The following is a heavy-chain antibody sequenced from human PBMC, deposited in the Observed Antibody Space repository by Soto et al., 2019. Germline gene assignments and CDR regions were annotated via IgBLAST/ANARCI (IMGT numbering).Heavy chain of an antibody. CDR3: AAEIDDYADFNH. J-gene: IGHJ5*02. D-gene: IGHD4-17*01. CDR1: GGSISSSY. V-gene: IGHV4-59*01. Sequence: SETLSLTCTVSGGSISSSYWSWIRQPPGKGLEWIGYIYYSGSTTYNPSLKSRVTISVDTSKNQFSLKLRSVTAADTAVYFCAAEIDDYADFNHWGQGTPVTV. CDR2: IYYSGST.